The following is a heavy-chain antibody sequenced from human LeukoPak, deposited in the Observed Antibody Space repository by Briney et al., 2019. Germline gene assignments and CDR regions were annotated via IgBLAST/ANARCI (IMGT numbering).Heavy chain of an antibody. D-gene: IGHD4-17*01. CDR1: GASISRDDYY. Sequence: NSSETLSLTCTVSGASISRDDYYWSWIRQPPGKGLEWIGYISYGGNTYYNPSLKSRVTISEDTSKKQSSLKLTSVIAADTAVYYCAREYGDWVGGRPYNWFDPWGQGTPVTVSS. V-gene: IGHV4-30-4*08. CDR2: ISYGGNT. J-gene: IGHJ5*02. CDR3: AREYGDWVGGRPYNWFDP.